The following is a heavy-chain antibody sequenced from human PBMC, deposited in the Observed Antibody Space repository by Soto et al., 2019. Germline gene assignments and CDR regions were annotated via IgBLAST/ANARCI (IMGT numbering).Heavy chain of an antibody. V-gene: IGHV3-21*06. J-gene: IGHJ4*02. Sequence: GSLRLSCAASGFTFTRYSMNWVRQAPGKGLEWVSSISSTTNYIYYGDSMKGRFTISRDNTKNSLYLEMNSLRAEDTAVYYCARESEDLTSNFDYWGQGTLVTVSS. CDR2: ISSTTNYI. CDR3: ARESEDLTSNFDY. CDR1: GFTFTRYS.